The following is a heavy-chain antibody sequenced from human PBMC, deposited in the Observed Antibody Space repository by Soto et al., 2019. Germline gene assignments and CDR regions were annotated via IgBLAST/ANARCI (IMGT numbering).Heavy chain of an antibody. CDR1: GGSISSGDYY. CDR3: ARPLPPASSGYSDWFDP. CDR2: IYYSGST. V-gene: IGHV4-30-4*01. J-gene: IGHJ5*02. D-gene: IGHD3-22*01. Sequence: SETLSLTCTVSGGSISSGDYYWSWIRQPPGKGLEWIGYIYYSGSTYYNPSLKSRVTISVDTSKNQFSLKLSSVTAADTAVYYCARPLPPASSGYSDWFDPWGQGTLVTVSS.